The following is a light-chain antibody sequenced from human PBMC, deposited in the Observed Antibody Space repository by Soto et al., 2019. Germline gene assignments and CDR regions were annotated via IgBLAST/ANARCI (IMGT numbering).Light chain of an antibody. CDR3: QQYGNSFYT. CDR1: QSVDSDY. CDR2: GSS. J-gene: IGKJ2*01. V-gene: IGKV3-20*01. Sequence: EIVLTQSPGTLSLSPGERATLSCRASQSVDSDYLAWYQQKPGQAPRLLIYGSSSRATGIPDRFSGSGSGTDFTLTISGLEPEDFVVYYCQQYGNSFYTFGQGTKLEIK.